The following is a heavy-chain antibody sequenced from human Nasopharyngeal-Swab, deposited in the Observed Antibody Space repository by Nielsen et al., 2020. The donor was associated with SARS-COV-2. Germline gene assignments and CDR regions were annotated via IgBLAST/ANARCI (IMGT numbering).Heavy chain of an antibody. CDR3: ARQTIYGGNSHDAFDI. Sequence: GESLKISCKGSGYSFTSYWIGWVRQMPGKGLEWMGIIYPGDSDTRYSPSFQGQVTISADKSISTAYLQWSSLKASDTAMYCCARQTIYGGNSHDAFDIWGQGTMVTVSS. V-gene: IGHV5-51*01. CDR2: IYPGDSDT. CDR1: GYSFTSYW. D-gene: IGHD4-23*01. J-gene: IGHJ3*02.